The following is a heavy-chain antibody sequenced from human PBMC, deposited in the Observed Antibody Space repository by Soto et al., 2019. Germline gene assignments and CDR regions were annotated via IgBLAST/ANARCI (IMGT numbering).Heavy chain of an antibody. J-gene: IGHJ4*02. CDR2: LSHDGSNK. D-gene: IGHD1-26*01. Sequence: QVQLVESGGGVVQPGRSLRLSCAASGFIFSAFGIHWVRQAPGKGLEWVAFLSHDGSNKYYADSVRGRFSIPRDNSKNTVYLQMNSLRADDTAVYYCARDRDGGTYTYFDNWGQGTRVTVSS. CDR3: ARDRDGGTYTYFDN. V-gene: IGHV3-30*03. CDR1: GFIFSAFG.